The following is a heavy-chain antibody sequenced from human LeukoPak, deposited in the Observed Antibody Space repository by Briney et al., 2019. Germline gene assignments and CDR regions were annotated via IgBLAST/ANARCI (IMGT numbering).Heavy chain of an antibody. D-gene: IGHD6-6*01. J-gene: IGHJ4*02. V-gene: IGHV4-39*06. Sequence: SETLSLTCTVSGGSISSSSYYWGWIRQPPGKGLEWIGSIYYSGSTYYNPSLKSRVTISVDTSKNQFALKLSSVTAADTAVYYCARLIAAIPYYFDYWGQGTLVTVSS. CDR3: ARLIAAIPYYFDY. CDR1: GGSISSSSYY. CDR2: IYYSGST.